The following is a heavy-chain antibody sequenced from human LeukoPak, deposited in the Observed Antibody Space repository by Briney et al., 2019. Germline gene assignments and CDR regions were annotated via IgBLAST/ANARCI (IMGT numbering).Heavy chain of an antibody. J-gene: IGHJ4*02. CDR3: ARYTDHYYFDY. CDR1: GYSFTSYW. Sequence: GESLKISCKGSGYSFTSYWIGWVRQMLGKGLEWMGIIYPGDSDTRYSPSFQGQVTISGDKSISTAYLQWSSLNTSDTAMYYCARYTDHYYFDYWGQGTLVTVSS. V-gene: IGHV5-51*01. CDR2: IYPGDSDT. D-gene: IGHD1-1*01.